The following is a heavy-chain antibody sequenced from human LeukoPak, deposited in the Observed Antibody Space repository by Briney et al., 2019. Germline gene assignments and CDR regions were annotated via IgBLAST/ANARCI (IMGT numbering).Heavy chain of an antibody. Sequence: SVKVSCKASGGTFSSYAISWVRQAPGQGLERMGRIIPIFGIANYAQKFQGRVTITADKSTSTAYMELSSLRSEDTAVYYCARGGVVVTAFYFDYWGQGTLVTVSS. D-gene: IGHD2-21*02. CDR3: ARGGVVVTAFYFDY. J-gene: IGHJ4*02. CDR1: GGTFSSYA. CDR2: IIPIFGIA. V-gene: IGHV1-69*04.